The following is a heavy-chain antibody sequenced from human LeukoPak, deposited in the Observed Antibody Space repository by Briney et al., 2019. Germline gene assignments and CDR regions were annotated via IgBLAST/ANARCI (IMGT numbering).Heavy chain of an antibody. J-gene: IGHJ5*02. D-gene: IGHD3-9*01. CDR3: ARGVPKYIFHWFDP. V-gene: IGHV4-34*01. CDR2: INHSGST. Sequence: SETLSLTCAVYGGSFSGYYWRWIRQPPGKGLEWIGEINHSGSTNYNPSLKSRVTISVDTSKNQFSLKLSSVTAADTAVYYCARGVPKYIFHWFDPWGQGTLVTVSS. CDR1: GGSFSGYY.